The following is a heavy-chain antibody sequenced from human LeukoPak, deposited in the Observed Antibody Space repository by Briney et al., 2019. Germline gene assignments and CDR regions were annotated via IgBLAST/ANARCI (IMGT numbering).Heavy chain of an antibody. CDR3: ATRSGDFWSGFEN. Sequence: ASVKVSCKVSGYSLSDLNIQWVRQAPGKGLAGMGGFDPEQATTIYAQNFQGRLTMTEEISTDTVYMELSSLTSEDTAVYYCATRSGDFWSGFENWGQGTLVTVSS. CDR1: GYSLSDLN. CDR2: FDPEQATT. V-gene: IGHV1-24*01. D-gene: IGHD3-3*01. J-gene: IGHJ4*02.